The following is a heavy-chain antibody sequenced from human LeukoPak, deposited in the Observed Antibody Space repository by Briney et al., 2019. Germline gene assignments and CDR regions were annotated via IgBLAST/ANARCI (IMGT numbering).Heavy chain of an antibody. J-gene: IGHJ5*02. CDR1: GGSISSYY. CDR3: ARAGCISTSCPVDP. D-gene: IGHD2-2*01. Sequence: SETLSLTCTVSGGSISSYYWSWIRQPPGKGLEWIGDIYYSGSTNYNPSLKSRVTISVDTSKNQFSLKLSSVTAADTAVYYCARAGCISTSCPVDPWGQGTLVTVSS. V-gene: IGHV4-59*08. CDR2: IYYSGST.